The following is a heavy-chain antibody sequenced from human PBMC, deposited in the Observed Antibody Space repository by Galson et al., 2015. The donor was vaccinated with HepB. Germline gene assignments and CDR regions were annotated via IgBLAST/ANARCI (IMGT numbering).Heavy chain of an antibody. Sequence: SVKVSCKGSGDAFSGSVINWVKQAPGQGLQWMGGIIPRLGRSNYAQMFQGRITISADASTTTAYMALSGLSSDDAAIYYCARGLHCSSVNCYTVGHLYAMDVWGQGTTVTVSS. CDR1: GDAFSGSV. J-gene: IGHJ6*02. CDR3: ARGLHCSSVNCYTVGHLYAMDV. V-gene: IGHV1-69*13. CDR2: IIPRLGRS. D-gene: IGHD2-2*02.